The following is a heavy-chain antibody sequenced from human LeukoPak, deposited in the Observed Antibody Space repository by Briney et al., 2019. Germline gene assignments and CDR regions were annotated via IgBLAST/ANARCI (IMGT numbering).Heavy chain of an antibody. D-gene: IGHD2-2*03. CDR3: AWLGYCSSTSCFDY. J-gene: IGHJ4*02. CDR2: INPNSGGT. V-gene: IGHV1-2*02. Sequence: ASVKVSCKASGYTFTSYGISWVRQAPGQGLEWMGWINPNSGGTNYAQKFQGRVTMTRDTSISTAYMELSRLRSDDTAVYYCAWLGYCSSTSCFDYWGQGTLVTVSS. CDR1: GYTFTSYG.